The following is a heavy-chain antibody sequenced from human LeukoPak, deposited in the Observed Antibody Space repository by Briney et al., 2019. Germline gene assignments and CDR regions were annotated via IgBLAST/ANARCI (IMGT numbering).Heavy chain of an antibody. D-gene: IGHD3-10*01. CDR1: GFTVSNNY. CDR3: SWIRGVHGSYYMDA. V-gene: IGHV3-53*01. Sequence: GGSLRLSCAASGFTVSNNYMSWVRQAPGKGLEWVSVTYSGGRTYYADSVKGRFTISRDISKNTLSLQMNSLRAEDTAVYYCSWIRGVHGSYYMDAWGKGTTVTISS. J-gene: IGHJ6*03. CDR2: TYSGGRT.